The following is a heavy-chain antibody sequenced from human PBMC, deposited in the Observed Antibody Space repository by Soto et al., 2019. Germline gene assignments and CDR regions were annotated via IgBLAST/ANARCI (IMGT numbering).Heavy chain of an antibody. CDR1: GGSISSYY. CDR3: ARARTPWARYYYYGMDV. V-gene: IGHV4-59*01. D-gene: IGHD1-26*01. J-gene: IGHJ6*02. Sequence: QVQLQESGPGLVKPSETLSLTCTVSGGSISSYYWSWIRQPPGKGLEWIGYIYYSGSTNYNPSLKRRGTISVDTSKNQCSLKLSSVTAADTAVYYCARARTPWARYYYYGMDVWGQGTTVTVSS. CDR2: IYYSGST.